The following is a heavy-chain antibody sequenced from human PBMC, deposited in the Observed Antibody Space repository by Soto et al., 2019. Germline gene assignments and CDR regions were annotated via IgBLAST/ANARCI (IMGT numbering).Heavy chain of an antibody. CDR3: ARVPDY. CDR2: IHYSGST. D-gene: IGHD2-2*01. CDR1: GGSINNFY. Sequence: SETLSLTCTVSGGSINNFYLNWIRQPPGKGLEWIAYIHYSGSTNYNPSLKSRVTISIDRSKNQFSLKLSSVTAADTAVYYCARVPDYWGQGILVTVSS. J-gene: IGHJ4*02. V-gene: IGHV4-59*12.